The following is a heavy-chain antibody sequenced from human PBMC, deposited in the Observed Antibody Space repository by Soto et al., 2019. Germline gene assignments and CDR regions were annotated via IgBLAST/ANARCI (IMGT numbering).Heavy chain of an antibody. CDR3: TIGSWSGEVFDI. V-gene: IGHV1-69*02. CDR1: GGTFSTYS. D-gene: IGHD2-21*01. CDR2: IIPMLGVR. Sequence: QVQLVQSGAEVKKPGSSVKVSCKDSGGTFSTYSMFWVRQAPGQGLEWMGRIIPMLGVRNFAQRFQDRVTITADKSPATVHMELSSLRSEDTALYYCTIGSWSGEVFDIWGQGTMVTVSS. J-gene: IGHJ3*02.